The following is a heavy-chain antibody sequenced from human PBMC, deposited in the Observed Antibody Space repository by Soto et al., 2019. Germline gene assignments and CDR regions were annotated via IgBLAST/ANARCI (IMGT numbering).Heavy chain of an antibody. CDR1: GFTFISYG. V-gene: IGHV3-30*03. CDR3: ATRHNNGHYYVGVFDF. J-gene: IGHJ4*02. CDR2: ISYDGNNK. Sequence: GGSLRLSCAASGFTFISYGIHWVRQAPGKRLEWVALISYDGNNKYYADSVKGRFTIARDKAKNSLYLQMNTLTAEDTAMNYCATRHNNGHYYVGVFDFWGQGGQVTVSS. D-gene: IGHD3-16*01.